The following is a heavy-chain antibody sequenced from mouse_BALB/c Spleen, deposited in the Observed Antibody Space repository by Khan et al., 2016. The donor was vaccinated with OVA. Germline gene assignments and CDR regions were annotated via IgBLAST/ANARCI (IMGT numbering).Heavy chain of an antibody. CDR1: GYTFTNYN. CDR3: SRIRYYAMDY. V-gene: IGHV1S29*02. CDR2: IYPYNGGR. Sequence: VQLQQSGPELVKPGASVKISCKASGYTFTNYNIHWVKQSHGKSLEWIGYIYPYNGGRGSNQKFKTKATLTVDNSSSTAYMELRSLTSEDSAVYYCSRIRYYAMDYWGQGTSVTVSS. J-gene: IGHJ4*01.